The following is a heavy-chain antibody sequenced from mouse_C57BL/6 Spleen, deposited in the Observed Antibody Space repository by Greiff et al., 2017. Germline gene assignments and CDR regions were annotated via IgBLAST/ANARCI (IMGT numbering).Heavy chain of an antibody. V-gene: IGHV1-81*01. D-gene: IGHD3-2*02. CDR1: GYTFTSYG. Sequence: VQLQPSGAELARPGASVKLSCKASGYTFTSYGISWVKQRTGQGLEWIGEIYPRSGNTYYNEKFKGKATLTADTSSSTAYMELRSLSSEDSAVYFCARRAAQAPVDYWGQGTTLTVSS. J-gene: IGHJ2*01. CDR3: ARRAAQAPVDY. CDR2: IYPRSGNT.